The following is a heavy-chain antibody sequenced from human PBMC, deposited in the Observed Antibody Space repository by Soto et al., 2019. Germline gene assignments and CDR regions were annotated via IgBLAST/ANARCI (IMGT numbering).Heavy chain of an antibody. CDR1: GFTFSSYG. D-gene: IGHD6-19*01. J-gene: IGHJ2*01. V-gene: IGHV3-33*01. CDR2: IWYDGSNK. CDR3: ARTRSGQNWYFDL. Sequence: QVQLVESGGGVVQPGRSLRLSCAASGFTFSSYGMHWVRQAPGKGLEWVAVIWYDGSNKYYADSVKGRFTISRDNSKNTLYLQMNSLRAEDTAVYYCARTRSGQNWYFDLWGRGTLVTVSS.